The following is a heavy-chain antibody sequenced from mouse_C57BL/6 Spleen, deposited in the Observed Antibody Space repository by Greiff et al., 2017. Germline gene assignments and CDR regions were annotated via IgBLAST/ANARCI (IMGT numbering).Heavy chain of an antibody. Sequence: EVQLQESGPELVKPGASVKISCKASGYSFTDYYMKWVKPSHGTSLEWIGVINPNYGTTSYNQKFKGKATLTVDQSSSTAYMHLNSLASEDSAVYYCARANFDVWGKGTTVTVSA. J-gene: IGHJ1*03. V-gene: IGHV1-39*01. CDR1: GYSFTDYY. CDR2: INPNYGTT. CDR3: ARANFDV.